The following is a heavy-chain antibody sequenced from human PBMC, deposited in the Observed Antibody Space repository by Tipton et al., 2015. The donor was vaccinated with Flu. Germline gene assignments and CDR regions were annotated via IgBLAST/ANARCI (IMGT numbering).Heavy chain of an antibody. CDR3: ARHQSSSLLPFDY. Sequence: QLVQSGTEVKKAGDFLKISCKGSGYSFTSNWIGWVRQMPGKGLEWMGIIYRTGTTYHNPSLKSRVTISVDTSKNQFSLRLTSVTAADTAVYYCARHQSSSLLPFDYWDQGTLVTVSS. J-gene: IGHJ4*02. V-gene: IGHV5-51*01. D-gene: IGHD6-6*01. CDR1: GYSFTSNW. CDR2: IYRTGTT.